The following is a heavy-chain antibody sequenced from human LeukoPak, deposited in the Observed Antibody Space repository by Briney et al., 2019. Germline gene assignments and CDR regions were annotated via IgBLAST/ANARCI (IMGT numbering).Heavy chain of an antibody. D-gene: IGHD3-22*01. CDR1: GFTFSSYA. Sequence: GGSLRLSCAASGFTFSSYAMSWVRQAPGKGLEWVSAISGSGGSTYYADSVKGRFTISRDNSKNTLYLQMNSLRAEDTAVYYCAKDPPSTYYYDSSGYYGQDYFDYWGQGTLVTVSS. CDR2: ISGSGGST. CDR3: AKDPPSTYYYDSSGYYGQDYFDY. V-gene: IGHV3-23*01. J-gene: IGHJ4*02.